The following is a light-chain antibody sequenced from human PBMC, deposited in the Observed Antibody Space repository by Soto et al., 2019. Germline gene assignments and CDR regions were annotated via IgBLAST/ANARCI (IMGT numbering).Light chain of an antibody. J-gene: IGLJ3*02. CDR2: GNS. Sequence: QSVLTQPPSVSGAPGQRVTISCTGSSSNIGAGYDVHWYQQLPGTAPKLLIYGNSIRPSGIPDRLSGSKSGTSASLAITRLQAEDEADYYCQSYDSSLSGWVFGGGTKVTVL. CDR1: SSNIGAGYD. V-gene: IGLV1-40*01. CDR3: QSYDSSLSGWV.